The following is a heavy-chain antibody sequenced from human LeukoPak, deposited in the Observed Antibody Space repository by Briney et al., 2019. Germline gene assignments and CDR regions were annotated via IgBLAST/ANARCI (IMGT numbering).Heavy chain of an antibody. CDR3: ARDRSVRSSIVVAGGFDP. D-gene: IGHD6-13*01. CDR2: IGSTSSTI. CDR1: GFTFSSYT. J-gene: IGHJ5*02. Sequence: GGSLRLSCAASGFTFSSYTMNWVREAPGKGLEWVSYIGSTSSTIYYAASVKGRFIISRDNAKNSLYLQMNSLRAEDTAVYYCARDRSVRSSIVVAGGFDPWGQGTLVTVSS. V-gene: IGHV3-48*01.